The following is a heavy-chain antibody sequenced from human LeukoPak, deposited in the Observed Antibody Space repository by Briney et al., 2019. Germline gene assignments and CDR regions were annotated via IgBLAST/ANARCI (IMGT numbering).Heavy chain of an antibody. CDR2: ISSNSGIK. CDR1: GFIFSSYG. CDR3: AKDFSRAELAESFDY. D-gene: IGHD1-1*01. Sequence: PGGSLRLSCEASGFIFSSYGFHWVRQAPGKGLEWVSDISSNSGIKSYADSVKGRFTISRDNSKNTLYLQMNSLRAEDTAVYYCAKDFSRAELAESFDYWGQGTLVTVSS. V-gene: IGHV3-23*01. J-gene: IGHJ4*02.